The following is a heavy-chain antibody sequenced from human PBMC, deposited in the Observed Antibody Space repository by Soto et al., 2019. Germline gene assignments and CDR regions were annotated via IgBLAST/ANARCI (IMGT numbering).Heavy chain of an antibody. J-gene: IGHJ2*01. D-gene: IGHD4-17*01. CDR2: LSGGGGST. Sequence: GGSLRLSCAASGFTFGAFSMAWVRQRPGNGLEWVSSLSGGGGSTYYNNSVRGRFTISRDNSNSTLFLQMNNLRAEDTAVYFCAKTHMATTVVPRYWYFDLWGRGTLVTVSS. CDR1: GFTFGAFS. CDR3: AKTHMATTVVPRYWYFDL. V-gene: IGHV3-23*01.